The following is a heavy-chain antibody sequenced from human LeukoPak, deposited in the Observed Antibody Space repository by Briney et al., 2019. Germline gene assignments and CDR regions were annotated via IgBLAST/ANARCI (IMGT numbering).Heavy chain of an antibody. CDR2: MNPNSGNT. D-gene: IGHD2-2*01. CDR3: ARYGGILPAGWGGNWFDP. J-gene: IGHJ5*02. V-gene: IGHV1-8*01. CDR1: GYTFTSYD. Sequence: ASVKVSCKASGYTFTSYDINWVRQATGQGLEWMGWMNPNSGNTGYAQKFQGRVTMTRNTSISTAYMELSSLRSEDTAVYYCARYGGILPAGWGGNWFDPWGQGTLVTVSS.